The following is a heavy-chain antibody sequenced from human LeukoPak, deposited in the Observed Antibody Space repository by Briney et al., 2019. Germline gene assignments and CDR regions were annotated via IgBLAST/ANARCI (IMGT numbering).Heavy chain of an antibody. J-gene: IGHJ5*02. CDR2: INHSGST. V-gene: IGHV4-34*01. CDR3: ARNDYMFGFDP. CDR1: GGSFSGYY. Sequence: PSETLSLTCAVYGGSFSGYYWSWIRQPPGKGLEWIGEINHSGSTNYNPSLKSRVTISVDTSKNQFSLKLSSVTAADTAVYYCARNDYMFGFDPWGQGTLVTVSS. D-gene: IGHD4-11*01.